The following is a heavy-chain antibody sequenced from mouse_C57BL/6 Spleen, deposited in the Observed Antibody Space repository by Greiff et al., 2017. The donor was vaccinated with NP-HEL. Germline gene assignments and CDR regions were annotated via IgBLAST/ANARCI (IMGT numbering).Heavy chain of an antibody. V-gene: IGHV14-3*01. D-gene: IGHD1-1*01. CDR2: IDAANGNT. J-gene: IGHJ1*03. Sequence: EVKLMESVAELVRPGASVKLSCTASGFNIKNTYMHWVKQRPEQGLEWIGRIDAANGNTKYAPKFQGKATITADTSSNTAYLQLSHLTSEDTAIYYMARHYYGRSPYWDFDVWGTGTTVTVSS. CDR1: GFNIKNTY. CDR3: ARHYYGRSPYWDFDV.